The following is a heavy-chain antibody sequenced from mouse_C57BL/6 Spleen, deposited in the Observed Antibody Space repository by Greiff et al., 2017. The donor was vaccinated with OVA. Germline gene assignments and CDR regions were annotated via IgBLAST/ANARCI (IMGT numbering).Heavy chain of an antibody. D-gene: IGHD2-4*01. V-gene: IGHV1-76*01. CDR3: ARDDYDVEAGFAY. Sequence: QVQLQQSGAELVRPGASVKLSCKASGYTFTDYYINWVKQRPGQGLEWIARIYPGSGNTYYNEKFKGKATLTAEKSSSTAYMQLSSLTSEDSAVYFCARDDYDVEAGFAYWGQGTLVTVSA. CDR1: GYTFTDYY. J-gene: IGHJ3*01. CDR2: IYPGSGNT.